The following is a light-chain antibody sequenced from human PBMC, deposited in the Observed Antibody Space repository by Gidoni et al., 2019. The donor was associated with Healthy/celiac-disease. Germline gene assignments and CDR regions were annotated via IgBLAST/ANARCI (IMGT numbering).Light chain of an antibody. V-gene: IGKV3-11*01. CDR2: DAS. Sequence: ETVLTQSPATLSLSPGERATLSCRASQSVSSYLAWYQQKPGQAPRLLIYDASNSATGIPARFSGSGSGTDFTLTISSLEPEDFAVYYCQQRSNWPPLTFXGXTKVEIK. J-gene: IGKJ4*01. CDR1: QSVSSY. CDR3: QQRSNWPPLT.